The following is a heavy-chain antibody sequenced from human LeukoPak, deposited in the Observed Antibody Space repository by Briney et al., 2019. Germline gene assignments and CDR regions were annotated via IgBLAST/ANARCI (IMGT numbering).Heavy chain of an antibody. CDR3: AKGRGDGCPAHFEF. D-gene: IGHD5-24*01. CDR1: GFTFSRYG. CDR2: IRFDGSDK. Sequence: PGGSLRLSCGTSGFTFSRYGMHWVRQAPGKGLEWVAFIRFDGSDKSYEDSVKGRFTISRDNSKSTLYLQMSSLRPEDTAGVYCAKGRGDGCPAHFEFWGQGTLVTVSS. J-gene: IGHJ4*02. V-gene: IGHV3-30*02.